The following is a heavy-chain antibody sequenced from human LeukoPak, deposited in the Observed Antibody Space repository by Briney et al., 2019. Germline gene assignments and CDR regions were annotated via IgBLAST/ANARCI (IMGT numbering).Heavy chain of an antibody. CDR2: ISGSGGST. D-gene: IGHD1-7*01. CDR1: GFTFSGYA. V-gene: IGHV3-23*01. Sequence: GGSLRLSCAASGFTFSGYAMSWVRQAPGKGLEWVSAISGSGGSTYYADSVKGRFTISRDNSKNTLYLQMNSLRAEDTAVYYCAKSLSITGTRGAFDIWGQGTMVTVSS. CDR3: AKSLSITGTRGAFDI. J-gene: IGHJ3*02.